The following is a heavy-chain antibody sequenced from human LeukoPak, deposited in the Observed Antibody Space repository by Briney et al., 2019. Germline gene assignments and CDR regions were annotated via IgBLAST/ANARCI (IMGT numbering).Heavy chain of an antibody. V-gene: IGHV1-2*02. CDR3: ARAWYTAMAGGDTGMDF. J-gene: IGHJ6*02. D-gene: IGHD5-18*01. Sequence: ASVKVCCTASGYTLTGYYMHWARQAPGQGLEWRGWINPNSGGTNYAQKSQGRVTMTRDTSISTAYMELSRLRSDDTAVYSCARAWYTAMAGGDTGMDFWGQGPTVTVSS. CDR2: INPNSGGT. CDR1: GYTLTGYY.